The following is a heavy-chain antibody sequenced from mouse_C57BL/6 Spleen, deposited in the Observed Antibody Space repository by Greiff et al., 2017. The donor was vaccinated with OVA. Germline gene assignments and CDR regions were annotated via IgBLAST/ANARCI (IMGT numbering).Heavy chain of an antibody. CDR3: ARLDSSGSYYFDY. V-gene: IGHV1-63*01. Sequence: QVQLQSGAELVRPGTSVKMSCKASGYTFTNYWIGWAKQRPGHGLEWIGDIYPGGGYTNYNEKFKGKATLTADKSSSTAYMQFSSLTSEDSAIYYCARLDSSGSYYFDYWGQGTTLTVSS. CDR1: GYTFTNYW. J-gene: IGHJ2*01. D-gene: IGHD3-2*02. CDR2: IYPGGGYT.